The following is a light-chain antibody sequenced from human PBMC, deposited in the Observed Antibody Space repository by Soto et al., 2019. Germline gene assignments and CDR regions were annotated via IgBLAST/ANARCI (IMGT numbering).Light chain of an antibody. CDR1: QGIRSA. Sequence: AIQLTQSPSSLSASVGDRVTITCRASQGIRSALAWYQQKPGKSPKALIYDASNLENGVPSRFSGSGSGTDFTLTISSLQPEDSATYYCQQFNNYLYTFGQGTKLEIK. CDR2: DAS. J-gene: IGKJ2*01. V-gene: IGKV1D-13*01. CDR3: QQFNNYLYT.